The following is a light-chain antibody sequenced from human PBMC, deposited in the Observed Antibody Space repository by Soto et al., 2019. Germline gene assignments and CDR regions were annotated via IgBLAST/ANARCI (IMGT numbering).Light chain of an antibody. Sequence: QSVLTQPPSVSASPRQKVTISCSGSSSNIGNNYVSWYQQLPGTAPKLLIYDNNKRPSGIPDRFSGSKPGTSATLGITGLQTGDEADYYCGTWDSSLSALYVFGTG. CDR1: SSNIGNNY. J-gene: IGLJ1*01. CDR3: GTWDSSLSALYV. V-gene: IGLV1-51*01. CDR2: DNN.